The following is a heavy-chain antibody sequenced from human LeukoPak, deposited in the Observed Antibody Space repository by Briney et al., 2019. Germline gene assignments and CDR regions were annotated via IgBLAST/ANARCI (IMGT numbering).Heavy chain of an antibody. Sequence: CETLTLTCNVSGGSISSSSYYWSWIRQSPGKGLEWIGYIHNSGRTNYNPSLKSRVTGFVDTSKNQVSLRLSSVTAADTAVYYCARHGTISSESYFDYWGQGALLPLFS. J-gene: IGHJ4*02. CDR1: GGSISSSSYY. V-gene: IGHV4-61*05. CDR3: ARHGTISSESYFDY. D-gene: IGHD1-14*01. CDR2: IHNSGRT.